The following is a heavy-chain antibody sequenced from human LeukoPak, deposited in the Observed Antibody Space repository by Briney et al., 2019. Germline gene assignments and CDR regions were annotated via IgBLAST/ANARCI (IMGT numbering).Heavy chain of an antibody. D-gene: IGHD3-22*01. CDR2: IYSGGSA. CDR1: GFSVISNY. CDR3: VKALDRSYFDY. J-gene: IGHJ4*02. Sequence: PGGSLRLSCAASGFSVISNYMNWVRQAPGKGLEWVSVIYSGGSANYIDSVKGRFTISRDNSKNTLYLQMNSLRAEDTAVYYCVKALDRSYFDYWGQGILVTVSS. V-gene: IGHV3-53*01.